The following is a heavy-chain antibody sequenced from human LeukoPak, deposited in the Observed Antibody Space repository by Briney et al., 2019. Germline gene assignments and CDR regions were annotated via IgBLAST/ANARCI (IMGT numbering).Heavy chain of an antibody. CDR3: AKTPGIAAAGPWFDP. CDR1: GGSISSYY. CDR2: IYYSGST. Sequence: SETLSLTCTVSGGSISSYYWSWIRQPPGKGLEWIGYIYYSGSTNYNPSLKSRVTISVDTSENQFSLKLSSVTAADTAVYYCAKTPGIAAAGPWFDPWGQGTLVTVSS. V-gene: IGHV4-59*01. J-gene: IGHJ5*02. D-gene: IGHD6-13*01.